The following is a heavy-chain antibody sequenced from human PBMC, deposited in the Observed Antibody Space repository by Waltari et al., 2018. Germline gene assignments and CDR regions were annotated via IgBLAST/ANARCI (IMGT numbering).Heavy chain of an antibody. CDR2: MNPNSGSA. V-gene: IGHV1-8*01. Sequence: QVQLVQSGAEVKIPGASVKVSCTDSGYIFTNYDITGVRQATGQGLQWRGWMNPNSGSAGQAETLYGRVTFTRSTSINTAYMELTGLTSEDTAIYYCARGYWGGNPYHYDMDVWGQGTTVTVSS. CDR1: GYIFTNYD. D-gene: IGHD3-10*01. CDR3: ARGYWGGNPYHYDMDV. J-gene: IGHJ6*02.